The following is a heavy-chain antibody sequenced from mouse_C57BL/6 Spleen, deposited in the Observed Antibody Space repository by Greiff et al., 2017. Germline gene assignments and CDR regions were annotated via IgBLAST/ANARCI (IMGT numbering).Heavy chain of an antibody. CDR2: IHPNSGST. V-gene: IGHV1-64*01. J-gene: IGHJ1*03. D-gene: IGHD1-1*01. Sequence: QVQLQQPGAELVKPGASVKLSCKASGYTFTSYWMHWVKQRPGQGLEWIGMIHPNSGSTNYNEKFKSKATLTVDKSSSTAYMQLSSLTSEDSAVYYCARGYYGSRYWYFDVWGTGTTVTVSS. CDR1: GYTFTSYW. CDR3: ARGYYGSRYWYFDV.